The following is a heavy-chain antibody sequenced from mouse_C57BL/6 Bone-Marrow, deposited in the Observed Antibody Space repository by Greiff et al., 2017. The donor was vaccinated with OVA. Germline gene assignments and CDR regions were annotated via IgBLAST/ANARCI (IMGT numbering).Heavy chain of an antibody. CDR1: GFNIKDDY. D-gene: IGHD1-1*01. J-gene: IGHJ2*01. Sequence: VQLQQSGAELVRPGASVKLSCTASGFNIKDDYMHWVKQRPEQGLEWIGWIDPANGDTEYASKFQGKATITADTSSNTAYLQLSSLTSEDTAVYYCTTDITTVVATDYFDYWGQGTTLTVSS. V-gene: IGHV14-4*01. CDR3: TTDITTVVATDYFDY. CDR2: IDPANGDT.